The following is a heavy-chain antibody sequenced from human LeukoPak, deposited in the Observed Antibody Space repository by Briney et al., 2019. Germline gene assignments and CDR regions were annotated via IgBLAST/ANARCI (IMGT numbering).Heavy chain of an antibody. D-gene: IGHD6-13*01. V-gene: IGHV3-30-3*01. CDR1: GFTFSSYA. CDR2: ISYDGSNK. CDR3: ARDRGIAAARYYFDY. J-gene: IGHJ4*02. Sequence: GGSLRLSCAASGFTFSSYAMHWVRQAPGKGLEWVAVISYDGSNKYYADSVKGRFTISRDNSKSTLYLQMNSLRAEDTAVYYCARDRGIAAARYYFDYWGQGTLVTVSS.